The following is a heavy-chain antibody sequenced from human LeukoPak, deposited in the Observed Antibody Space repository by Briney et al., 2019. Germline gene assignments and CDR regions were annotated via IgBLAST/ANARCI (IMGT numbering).Heavy chain of an antibody. V-gene: IGHV4-59*01. D-gene: IGHD5-18*01. Sequence: SETLSLTCTDSGGSISSYYWSWIGQPPGKGGEGRGYIYYSGSRKYNPSLKRRVNISVDKSRNQFSLTLSSLPAADTAVYYCARDRGYGRFPHWFYRWGQGTLVTVSS. CDR3: ARDRGYGRFPHWFYR. CDR2: IYYSGSR. J-gene: IGHJ5*02. CDR1: GGSISSYY.